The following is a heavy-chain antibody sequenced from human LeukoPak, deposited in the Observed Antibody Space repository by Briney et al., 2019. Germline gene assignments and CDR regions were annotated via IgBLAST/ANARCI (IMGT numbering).Heavy chain of an antibody. V-gene: IGHV4-59*01. Sequence: SETLSLTCAVYGGSFSGYYWSWIRQPPGKGLEWIGYIYYSGSTNYNPSLKSRVTISVDTSKNQFSLKLSSVTAADTAVYYCARQRYYYDSSGYSSFDPWGQGTLVTVSS. CDR1: GGSFSGYY. CDR2: IYYSGST. CDR3: ARQRYYYDSSGYSSFDP. J-gene: IGHJ5*02. D-gene: IGHD3-22*01.